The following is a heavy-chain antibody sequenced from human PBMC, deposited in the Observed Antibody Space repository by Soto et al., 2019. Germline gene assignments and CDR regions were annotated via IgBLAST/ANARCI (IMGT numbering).Heavy chain of an antibody. CDR1: GGSISSGGYY. CDR3: ARDKITGLFDY. D-gene: IGHD2-8*02. CDR2: INHSGST. Sequence: SETLSLTWAVSGGSISSGGYYWSWIRQPPGKGLEWIGEINHSGSTNYNPSLKSRVTISVDTSKNQFSLKLTSVTAADTAVYYCARDKITGLFDYWGQGTLVTVSS. J-gene: IGHJ4*02. V-gene: IGHV4-34*01.